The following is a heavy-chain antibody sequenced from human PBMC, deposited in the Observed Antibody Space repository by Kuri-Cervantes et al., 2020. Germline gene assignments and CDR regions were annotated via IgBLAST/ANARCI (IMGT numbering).Heavy chain of an antibody. CDR2: INPNSGGT. CDR3: ARNLVVVPADAYYYYGMDV. CDR1: GYTFTGYY. J-gene: IGHJ6*02. Sequence: ASVQVSCKASGYTFTGYYMHWVRQAPGQGLEWMGWINPNSGGTNYAQKFQGRVTMTRDTSISTAYMELSRLRSDDTAVYYCARNLVVVPADAYYYYGMDVWGQGTTVTVSS. D-gene: IGHD2-2*01. V-gene: IGHV1-2*02.